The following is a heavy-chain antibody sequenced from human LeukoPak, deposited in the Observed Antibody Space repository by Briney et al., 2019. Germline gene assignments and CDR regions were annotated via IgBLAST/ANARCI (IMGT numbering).Heavy chain of an antibody. Sequence: ASVKVSCKASGYTFTSCDINWVRQATGQGLEWMGWMNPNSGNTGYAQKFQGRVTMTRNTSISTAYMELSSLRSEDTAVYYCARVWSSSGRPYFQHWGQGTLVTVSS. CDR3: ARVWSSSGRPYFQH. CDR1: GYTFTSCD. CDR2: MNPNSGNT. J-gene: IGHJ1*01. V-gene: IGHV1-8*01. D-gene: IGHD6-19*01.